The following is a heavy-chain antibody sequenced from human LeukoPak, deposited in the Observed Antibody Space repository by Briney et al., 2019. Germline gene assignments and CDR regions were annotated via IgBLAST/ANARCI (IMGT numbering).Heavy chain of an antibody. CDR3: APIAAAGTRGRGTSDY. V-gene: IGHV4-39*01. CDR1: GGSISSSSYY. CDR2: IYYSGST. D-gene: IGHD6-13*01. Sequence: PSETLSLTCTVSGGSISSSSYYWGWIRQPPGKGLEWIGSIYYSGSTYYNPSLKSRVTISVDTSKNQFSLKLSSVTAADTAVYYCAPIAAAGTRGRGTSDYWGQGTLVTVSS. J-gene: IGHJ4*02.